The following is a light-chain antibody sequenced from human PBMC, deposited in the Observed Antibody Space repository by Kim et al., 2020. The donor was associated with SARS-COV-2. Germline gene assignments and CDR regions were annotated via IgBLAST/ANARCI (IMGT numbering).Light chain of an antibody. J-gene: IGKJ5*01. CDR3: QQYNNWPPIT. Sequence: VAPGERATLSCRASQSVSSNLAWYQQKPGKAPRLLIYGASNRATGIPGRFSGSGSGTEFTLTISSLQSEDFAVYYCQQYNNWPPITFGQGTRLEIK. V-gene: IGKV3-15*01. CDR2: GAS. CDR1: QSVSSN.